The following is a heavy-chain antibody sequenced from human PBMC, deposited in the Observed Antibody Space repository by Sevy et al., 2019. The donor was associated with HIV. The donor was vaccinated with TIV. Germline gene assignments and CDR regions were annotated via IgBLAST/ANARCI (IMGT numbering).Heavy chain of an antibody. CDR1: GFAFSAYW. D-gene: IGHD4-17*01. CDR3: AGGGGGFYGDYPFDY. CDR2: IKQDGSEQ. V-gene: IGHV3-7*01. Sequence: GESLKISCSASGFAFSAYWMVWVRQGPGKGLEWVANIKQDGSEQNYVDSVEGRFTISRDNGKNLLYLQMNDLRVEETAVYYCAGGGGGFYGDYPFDYWGHGTLVTVSS. J-gene: IGHJ4*01.